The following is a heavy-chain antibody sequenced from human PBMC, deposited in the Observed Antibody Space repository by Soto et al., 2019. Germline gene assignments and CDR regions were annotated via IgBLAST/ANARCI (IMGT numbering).Heavy chain of an antibody. CDR3: ARHYYGSSTGWFDP. J-gene: IGHJ5*02. D-gene: IGHD3-10*01. CDR2: IYYSGST. CDR1: GGSISSSSYY. Sequence: QLQLQESGPGLVKPSETLSLTCTVSGGSISSSSYYWGWIRQPPGKGLEWIGSIYYSGSTYYNPSLKSRVTISVDTSKNQFSLKLSSVTAADTAVYSCARHYYGSSTGWFDPWGQGTLVTVSS. V-gene: IGHV4-39*01.